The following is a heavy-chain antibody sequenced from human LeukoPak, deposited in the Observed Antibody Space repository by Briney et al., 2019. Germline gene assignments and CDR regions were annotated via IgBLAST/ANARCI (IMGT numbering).Heavy chain of an antibody. D-gene: IGHD3-22*01. CDR2: NHSGST. CDR3: ARAPSDYYDSSGYYLFDY. J-gene: IGHJ4*02. Sequence: NHSGSTNYNPSLKSRVTISIDTSKNQFSLKLSSVTAADTAVYYCARAPSDYYDSSGYYLFDYWGQGTLVTVSS. V-gene: IGHV4-34*01.